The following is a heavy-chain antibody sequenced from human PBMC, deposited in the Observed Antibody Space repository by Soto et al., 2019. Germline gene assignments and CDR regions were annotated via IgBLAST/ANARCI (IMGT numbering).Heavy chain of an antibody. V-gene: IGHV4-31*03. D-gene: IGHD2-15*01. CDR1: GGSISSGGYY. J-gene: IGHJ3*02. CDR3: ARYCSGGSCYGAFDI. CDR2: IYYSGST. Sequence: QVQLQESGPGLVKPSQTLSLTCTVSGGSISSGGYYWSWIRQHPGKGLEWIGYIYYSGSTYYNPYLKSRVTISVDTSKNQFSLKLSSVTAADTAVYYCARYCSGGSCYGAFDIWGQGTMVTVSS.